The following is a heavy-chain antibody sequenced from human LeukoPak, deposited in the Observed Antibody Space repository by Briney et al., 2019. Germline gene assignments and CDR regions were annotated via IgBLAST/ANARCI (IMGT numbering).Heavy chain of an antibody. Sequence: PSETLSLTCTVSGGSISSSSYYWGWIRQPPGKGLEWIGSIYYSGSTYYNPSLKSRVTISVDTSKNQFSLKLSSVTAADTAVYYCARRYSGHYSGHFDYWGQGTLVTVSS. D-gene: IGHD1-26*01. V-gene: IGHV4-39*07. J-gene: IGHJ4*02. CDR3: ARRYSGHYSGHFDY. CDR1: GGSISSSSYY. CDR2: IYYSGST.